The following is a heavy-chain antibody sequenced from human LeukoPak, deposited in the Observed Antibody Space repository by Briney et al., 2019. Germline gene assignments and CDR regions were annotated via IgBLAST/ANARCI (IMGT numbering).Heavy chain of an antibody. V-gene: IGHV3-7*01. D-gene: IGHD6-13*01. CDR2: IKQDGREK. J-gene: IGHJ4*02. Sequence: HPGGSLRLSCAGSGFTFSNYWMSWVRRAPGKGPEWVANIKQDGREKHYVDSVKGRFTISRDNAKSSLYLQMNSLRAEDTAVYYCTRDKAAATNWGQGTLVTVSS. CDR1: GFTFSNYW. CDR3: TRDKAAATN.